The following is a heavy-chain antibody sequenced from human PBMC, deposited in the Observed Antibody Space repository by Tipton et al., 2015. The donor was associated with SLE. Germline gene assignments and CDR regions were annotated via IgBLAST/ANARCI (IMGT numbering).Heavy chain of an antibody. V-gene: IGHV4-59*01. CDR1: GGSIRSYY. D-gene: IGHD1-26*01. J-gene: IGHJ2*01. CDR3: AKADGVVGGQVPYWYFDL. Sequence: TLSLTCTVSGGSIRSYYWSWIRLTSGKGLEWIGDIYYRGSPYYRESTTYNPSLESRATMSLDTPKNQFSLKLNSATAADTAVYYCAKADGVVGGQVPYWYFDLWGRGTLVTVSS. CDR2: IYYRGSPYYREST.